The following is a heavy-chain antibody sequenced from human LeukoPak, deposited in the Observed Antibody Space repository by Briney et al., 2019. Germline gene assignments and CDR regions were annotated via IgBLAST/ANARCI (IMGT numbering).Heavy chain of an antibody. CDR2: ISYDGSNK. CDR3: AKSHPYXYFDY. J-gene: IGHJ4*03. D-gene: IGHD2-21*01. Sequence: GGSLRLSCAASGFTFSSYGMHWVRQAPGKGLEWVAVISYDGSNKYYADSVKGRFTISRDNSKNTLYLQMNSLRAEDTAVYYCAKSHPYXYFDYWGXGTLVSVSS. CDR1: GFTFSSYG. V-gene: IGHV3-30*18.